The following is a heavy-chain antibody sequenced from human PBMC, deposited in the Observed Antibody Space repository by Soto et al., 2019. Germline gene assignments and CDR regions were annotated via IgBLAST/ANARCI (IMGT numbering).Heavy chain of an antibody. CDR2: IYNSGSS. CDR3: ARGTMLRGPGYYYAMDV. CDR1: GDSISRNGFF. J-gene: IGHJ6*02. D-gene: IGHD3-10*01. V-gene: IGHV4-31*03. Sequence: QVQLQESGPGLVKPSQTLSLTCTVSGDSISRNGFFWTWIRQHPGKGLEWIGYIYNSGSSYYNPSHKSRFIISVDTSKNHFSLNLTAVTAADTAVYYCARGTMLRGPGYYYAMDVWGQGTTVTVSS.